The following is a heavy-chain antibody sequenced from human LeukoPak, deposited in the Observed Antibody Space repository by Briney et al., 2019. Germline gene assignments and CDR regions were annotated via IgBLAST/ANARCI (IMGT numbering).Heavy chain of an antibody. Sequence: PGGSLRLSCAASEFTFSSYAMSWVRQAPGRGLEWVASISGSRSDTYYADSVKGRFTISRDNSKNTLYLQMNSLRAEDTAVYYCAKLLAAPYYFDYWGQGTLVTVSS. CDR3: AKLLAAPYYFDY. D-gene: IGHD6-6*01. J-gene: IGHJ4*02. CDR1: EFTFSSYA. CDR2: ISGSRSDT. V-gene: IGHV3-23*01.